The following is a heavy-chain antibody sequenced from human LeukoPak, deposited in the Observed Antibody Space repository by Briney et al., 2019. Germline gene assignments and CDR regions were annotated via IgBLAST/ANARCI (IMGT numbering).Heavy chain of an antibody. Sequence: GGSLRLSCAASGFTFSSYAMSWVRQAPGKGREWVSAISGSGGSTYYADSVKGRFTISRDNSKNTLYLQMNSLRAEDTAVYYCARGYDFWSGYDYWGQGTLVTVSS. J-gene: IGHJ4*02. V-gene: IGHV3-23*01. D-gene: IGHD3-3*01. CDR1: GFTFSSYA. CDR3: ARGYDFWSGYDY. CDR2: ISGSGGST.